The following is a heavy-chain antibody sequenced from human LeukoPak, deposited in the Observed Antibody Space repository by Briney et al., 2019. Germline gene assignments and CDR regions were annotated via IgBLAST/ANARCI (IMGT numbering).Heavy chain of an antibody. V-gene: IGHV4-59*01. J-gene: IGHJ4*02. CDR1: GGSMRNNY. Sequence: SETLSLTCAVSGGSMRNNYWSWIRQPPGKGLEWIGYTYDSGSSSYNSSLRSRVSISIDTSKNQFSLNLSSVTAADTAVYYCARGWASSWYYFDFWGQGTLVTVSS. CDR3: ARGWASSWYYFDF. CDR2: TYDSGSS. D-gene: IGHD2-2*01.